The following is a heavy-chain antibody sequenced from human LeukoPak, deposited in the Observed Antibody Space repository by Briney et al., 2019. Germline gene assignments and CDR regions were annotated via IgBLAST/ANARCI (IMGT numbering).Heavy chain of an antibody. CDR2: IYYSGST. CDR3: ARDDGGPGATIFDY. CDR1: GGSISSGDYY. V-gene: IGHV4-30-4*01. D-gene: IGHD1-26*01. Sequence: PSQTLSLTCTVSGGSISSGDYYWSWIRQPPGKGLEWIGYIYYSGSTYYNPSLKSRVTISVDTSKNQFSLKLSSVTAADTAVYYCARDDGGPGATIFDYWGQGTLVTVSS. J-gene: IGHJ4*02.